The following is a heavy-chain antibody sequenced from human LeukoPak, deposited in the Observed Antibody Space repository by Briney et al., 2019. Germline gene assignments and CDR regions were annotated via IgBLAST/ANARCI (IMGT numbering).Heavy chain of an antibody. Sequence: ASVKVSCKASGYTFTSYDINWVRQATGQGLEWMGWMNPNSGNTGYAQKFQGRVTMTRNTSISTAYMELSSLRSEDTAVYYCARGPERYSGSWEDTDYWGQGTLVTVSS. CDR2: MNPNSGNT. D-gene: IGHD6-13*01. V-gene: IGHV1-8*01. CDR1: GYTFTSYD. CDR3: ARGPERYSGSWEDTDY. J-gene: IGHJ4*02.